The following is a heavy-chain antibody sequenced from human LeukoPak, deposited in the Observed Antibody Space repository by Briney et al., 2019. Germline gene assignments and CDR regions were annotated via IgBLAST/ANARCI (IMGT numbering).Heavy chain of an antibody. V-gene: IGHV1-69*13. D-gene: IGHD6-6*01. CDR3: ARDGSSSPGQFDY. CDR1: GGTFSSYA. CDR2: IIPIFGTA. J-gene: IGHJ4*02. Sequence: SVKVSCKASGGTFSSYAISWVRQAPGQGLEWMGGIIPIFGTANYAQKFQGRVTITADESTSTAYMELSSLRSEDTAVYYCARDGSSSPGQFDYWGQGTLVTVSS.